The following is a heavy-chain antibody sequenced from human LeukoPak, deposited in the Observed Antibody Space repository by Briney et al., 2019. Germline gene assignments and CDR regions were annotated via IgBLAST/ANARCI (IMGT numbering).Heavy chain of an antibody. J-gene: IGHJ4*01. CDR2: TYYRSKWYN. CDR1: GDSVSSNSAA. D-gene: IGHD6-19*01. Sequence: SQTLSLSRAISGDSVSSNSAAWNWIRQSPSRGLEWLGRTYYRSKWYNDYAVSVKSRITIIPDTSKNQSSLQLNSVTPEDTAVYYCARDLPNEEWLCGAYFDYWEERLLITVSS. CDR3: ARDLPNEEWLCGAYFDY. V-gene: IGHV6-1*01.